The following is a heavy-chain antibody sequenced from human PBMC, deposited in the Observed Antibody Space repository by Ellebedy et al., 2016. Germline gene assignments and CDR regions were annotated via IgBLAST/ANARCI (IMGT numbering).Heavy chain of an antibody. D-gene: IGHD5-24*01. J-gene: IGHJ4*02. Sequence: ASVKVSCXASGYTFTSYGISWVRQAPGQGLEWMGWISAYNGNTNYAQKLQGRVTMTTDTSASTAYMELSSLRSEDTAVYYCASLEMATDYWGQGTLVTVSS. CDR2: ISAYNGNT. CDR3: ASLEMATDY. CDR1: GYTFTSYG. V-gene: IGHV1-18*01.